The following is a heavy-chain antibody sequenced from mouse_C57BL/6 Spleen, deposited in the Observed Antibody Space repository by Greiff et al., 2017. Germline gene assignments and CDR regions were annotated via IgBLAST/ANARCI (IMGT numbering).Heavy chain of an antibody. CDR3: ARWGHYDSSSFPYWFDY. D-gene: IGHD1-1*01. J-gene: IGHJ2*01. Sequence: VKLQQPGAELVMPGASVKLSCTASGYTFTSYWMHWVKQRPGQGLEWIGEIDPSDSYTNYHQKFKGKSTLTVDKSSSAAYMQLSSLTSEDSAVYDCARWGHYDSSSFPYWFDYWGQGTTLTVSS. CDR1: GYTFTSYW. V-gene: IGHV1-69*01. CDR2: IDPSDSYT.